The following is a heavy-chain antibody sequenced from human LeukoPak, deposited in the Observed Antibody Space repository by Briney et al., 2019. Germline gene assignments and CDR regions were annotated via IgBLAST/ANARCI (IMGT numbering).Heavy chain of an antibody. CDR3: ARKGSSSCFDY. D-gene: IGHD6-6*01. Sequence: ASVKVSCKASGYTFISYQMHWVRQAPGQGLEWMGIINPTGGSTSHAQKFQGRVTMTRDTSTSTVYMELSSLRSENTAVYYCARKGSSSCFDYWGQGTLVTVSS. J-gene: IGHJ4*02. CDR2: INPTGGST. CDR1: GYTFISYQ. V-gene: IGHV1-46*01.